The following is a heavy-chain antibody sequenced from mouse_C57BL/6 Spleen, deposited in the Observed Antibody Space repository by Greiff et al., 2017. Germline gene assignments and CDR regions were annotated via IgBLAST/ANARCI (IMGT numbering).Heavy chain of an antibody. CDR1: GFTFSDYG. Sequence: EVKLVESGGGLVKPGGSLKLSCAASGFTFSDYGMHWVRQAPEKGLEWVAYISSGSSTIYYADTVKGRFTISRDNAKNTLFLQVTSLRSEDTAMYYCARRRDWYFDVWGTGTTVTVSS. V-gene: IGHV5-17*01. CDR2: ISSGSSTI. J-gene: IGHJ1*03. CDR3: ARRRDWYFDV.